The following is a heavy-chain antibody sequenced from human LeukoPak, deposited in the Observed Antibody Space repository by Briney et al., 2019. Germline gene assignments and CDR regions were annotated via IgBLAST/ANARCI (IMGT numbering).Heavy chain of an antibody. CDR3: ARLPSQWLAGNRHGMDV. V-gene: IGHV4-34*01. CDR2: INHSGST. CDR1: GGSFSGYY. Sequence: SETLSLTCAVYGGSFSGYYWSWIRQPPGKGLEWIGEINHSGSTNYNPSLKSRVTISVDTSKNQFSLKLSSVTAADTAVYYCARLPSQWLAGNRHGMDVWGQGTTVTVSS. D-gene: IGHD6-19*01. J-gene: IGHJ6*02.